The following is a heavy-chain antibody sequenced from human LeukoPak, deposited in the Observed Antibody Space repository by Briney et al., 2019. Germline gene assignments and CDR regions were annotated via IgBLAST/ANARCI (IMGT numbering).Heavy chain of an antibody. Sequence: GASVKVSCKASGYTFTSYGISWVRQAPGQGLEWMGWISAYNGDTNYAQKLQGRVTMTTDTSTSTAYMELRSLRSDDTAVYYCARVGMGYCSSTSCIPWLDPWGQGTLVTVSS. CDR2: ISAYNGDT. CDR3: ARVGMGYCSSTSCIPWLDP. V-gene: IGHV1-18*01. J-gene: IGHJ5*02. D-gene: IGHD2-2*01. CDR1: GYTFTSYG.